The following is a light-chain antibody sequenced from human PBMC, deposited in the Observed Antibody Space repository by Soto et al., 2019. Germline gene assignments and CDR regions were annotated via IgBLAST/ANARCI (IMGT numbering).Light chain of an antibody. CDR3: QQCYNWPQWT. V-gene: IGKV3-15*01. CDR1: QTVHTN. J-gene: IGKJ1*01. CDR2: GAS. Sequence: EIVLTQSPATLSVSPGDRVTLSCRASQTVHTNLAWFQQKPGQAPKLLIYGASTRDTGVPARFTGSGSGTEFTLTISSLQSEDFAVYYCQQCYNWPQWTFGQGTKVDIK.